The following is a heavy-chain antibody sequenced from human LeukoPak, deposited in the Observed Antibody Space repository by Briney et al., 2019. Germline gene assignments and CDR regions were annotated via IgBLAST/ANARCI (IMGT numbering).Heavy chain of an antibody. CDR2: ISGSGDST. Sequence: GGSLRLSCEASGFPFSSYAMNWVRQAPGKGLEWVSTISGSGDSTYYADSVKGRFTISRDNSKNTLYLQMNSLRAEDTAVYYCAKGLRYSDNWGQGTLVTVSS. V-gene: IGHV3-23*01. CDR1: GFPFSSYA. D-gene: IGHD3-9*01. J-gene: IGHJ4*02. CDR3: AKGLRYSDN.